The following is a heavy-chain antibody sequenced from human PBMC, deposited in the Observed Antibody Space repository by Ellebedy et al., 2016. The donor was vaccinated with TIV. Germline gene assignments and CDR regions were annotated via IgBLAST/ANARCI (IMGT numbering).Heavy chain of an antibody. CDR3: ARFVRATKAFDI. CDR2: IYYSGST. V-gene: IGHV4-39*07. CDR1: GGSISSSSYY. Sequence: MPSETLSLTCTVSGGSISSSSYYWGWIRLPPGKGLEWIGNIYYSGSTYYNPSLQSRVTISVDTSKNQFSLRLNSVTAADKAVYYCARFVRATKAFDIWGQGTMVTVSS. D-gene: IGHD5-12*01. J-gene: IGHJ3*02.